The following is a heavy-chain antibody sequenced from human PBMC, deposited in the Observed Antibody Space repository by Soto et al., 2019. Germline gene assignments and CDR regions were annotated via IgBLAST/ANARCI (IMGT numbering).Heavy chain of an antibody. Sequence: PGGSLRLSCAASGFTFSSYAMSWVRQAPGKGLEWVSAISGSGGSTYYADSVKGRFTISRDNSKNTLSLQMNSLRAEDTAIYYCAKREELYFDSSGFLYFFAYWGQGTLVTVSS. V-gene: IGHV3-23*01. CDR2: ISGSGGST. J-gene: IGHJ4*02. CDR1: GFTFSSYA. CDR3: AKREELYFDSSGFLYFFAY. D-gene: IGHD3-22*01.